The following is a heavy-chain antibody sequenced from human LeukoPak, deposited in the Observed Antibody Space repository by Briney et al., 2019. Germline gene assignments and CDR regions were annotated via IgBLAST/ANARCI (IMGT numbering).Heavy chain of an antibody. Sequence: ASVKVSCKASGYTFTSFGISWVRQAPGQGLEWMGCISAFNGYTNYAQKLQGRVSMTTDTSTGTAYMELRSLRSDDTAVYYCARAKRYYYDSSGSQSFYFDYWGQGTLVTVSS. J-gene: IGHJ4*02. D-gene: IGHD3-22*01. CDR3: ARAKRYYYDSSGSQSFYFDY. CDR2: ISAFNGYT. V-gene: IGHV1-18*01. CDR1: GYTFTSFG.